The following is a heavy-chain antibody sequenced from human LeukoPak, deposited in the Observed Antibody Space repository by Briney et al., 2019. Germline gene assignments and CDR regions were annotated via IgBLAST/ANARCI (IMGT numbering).Heavy chain of an antibody. D-gene: IGHD2-2*02. CDR3: AKADCSSSSCYTVDN. CDR1: GFTFVDYA. Sequence: GGSLRLSCAASGFTFVDYAMHWVRQIPGKGLEWVSLINSVGNKTDYADSVKGRFTISRDNSKNALYLQMNTLRTEDTAFYYCAKADCSSSSCYTVDNWGQGTLVTVSS. CDR2: INSVGNKT. J-gene: IGHJ4*02. V-gene: IGHV3-43*01.